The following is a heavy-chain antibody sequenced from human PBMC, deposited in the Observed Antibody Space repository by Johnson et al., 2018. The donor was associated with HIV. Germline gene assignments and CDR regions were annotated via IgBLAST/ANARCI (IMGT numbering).Heavy chain of an antibody. Sequence: VQLVESGGGVVQPGRSMRLSCAASGLTFRSYGMHWVRQAPGKGLEWVAVISDDGSNKYYADSVKGRFTISRDNSKNTLYLQMNSLRVEDTAVYYCAKVLDLVVVVAANLGAFDIWGQGTMVTVSS. V-gene: IGHV3-30*18. CDR1: GLTFRSYG. D-gene: IGHD2-15*01. CDR2: ISDDGSNK. J-gene: IGHJ3*02. CDR3: AKVLDLVVVVAANLGAFDI.